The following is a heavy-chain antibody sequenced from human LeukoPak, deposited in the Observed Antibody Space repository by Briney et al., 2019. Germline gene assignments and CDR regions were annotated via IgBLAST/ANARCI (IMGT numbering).Heavy chain of an antibody. J-gene: IGHJ1*01. Sequence: PSGTLSLTCTVSGGSISGYFWSWIRQPAGKGLEWIGRIYATGTTNYNPSLKSRVTMSLDTSKNQFSLNLTSVTAADTAVYYCAREGGGSNRCLDWGQGTLVTVSS. CDR1: GGSISGYF. V-gene: IGHV4-4*07. D-gene: IGHD3-16*02. CDR3: AREGGGSNRCLD. CDR2: IYATGTT.